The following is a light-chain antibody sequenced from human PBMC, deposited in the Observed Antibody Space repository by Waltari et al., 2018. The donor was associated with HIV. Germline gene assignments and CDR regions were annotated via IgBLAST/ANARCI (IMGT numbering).Light chain of an antibody. J-gene: IGLJ2*01. CDR2: SNN. Sequence: QSVLTQPPSASGTPGQRVTISCSGSSPNIGSNTVNWYQQLPGTAPKLRIYSNNQRPSVVPDRFSGSKSGTSASLAISGLQSEDEADYYCAAWDDSLNGVVFGGGTKLTVL. V-gene: IGLV1-44*01. CDR3: AAWDDSLNGVV. CDR1: SPNIGSNT.